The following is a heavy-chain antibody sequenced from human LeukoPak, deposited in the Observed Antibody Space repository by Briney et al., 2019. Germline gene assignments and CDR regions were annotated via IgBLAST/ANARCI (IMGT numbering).Heavy chain of an antibody. V-gene: IGHV3-30*02. Sequence: AGGSLRLSCAASGFTFSSYGMHWVRRAPGKGLEWVAFIRYDGSNKYYADSVKGRFTISRDNSKNTLYLQMNSLRAEGTAVYYCAKDSADYYDSSGPFDYWGQGTLVTVSS. CDR2: IRYDGSNK. J-gene: IGHJ4*02. D-gene: IGHD3-22*01. CDR1: GFTFSSYG. CDR3: AKDSADYYDSSGPFDY.